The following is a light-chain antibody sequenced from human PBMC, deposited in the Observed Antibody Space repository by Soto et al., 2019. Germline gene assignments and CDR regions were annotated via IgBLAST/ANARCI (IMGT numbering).Light chain of an antibody. CDR3: QSFDSDLSAFV. V-gene: IGLV1-40*01. J-gene: IGLJ1*01. CDR2: GNN. CDR1: SSNIGAGYD. Sequence: QSVLTHPPSVSGAPGQRFTISCTGSSSNIGAGYDVHWFQQFPGTAPRLLIHGNNNRPSGVPDRFSGSESGTSASLAIAGLQAGDEAIYYCQSFDSDLSAFVCGTGTKVTVL.